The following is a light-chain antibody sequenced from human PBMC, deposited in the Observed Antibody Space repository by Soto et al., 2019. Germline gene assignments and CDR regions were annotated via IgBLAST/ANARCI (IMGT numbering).Light chain of an antibody. CDR2: GIS. CDR1: QSVSNSY. Sequence: ESVLTQSPGTLSLSPGERATLSCRASQSVSNSYFARYQQKPGQAPRLLIYGISSRATGIPDRFSGSGSGTDFTLTISRLEPEDLVVYYCQQYSSLPHTFGQGTKLEVK. CDR3: QQYSSLPHT. J-gene: IGKJ2*01. V-gene: IGKV3-20*01.